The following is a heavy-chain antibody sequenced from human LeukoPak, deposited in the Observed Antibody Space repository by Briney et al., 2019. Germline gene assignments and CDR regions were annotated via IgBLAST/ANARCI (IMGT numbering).Heavy chain of an antibody. V-gene: IGHV3-23*01. J-gene: IGHJ4*02. CDR1: GFIFSSYA. CDR3: AKDRGSSWYGTSDY. Sequence: GGSLRLSCAASGFIFSSYAMSWVRQTPGKGLEWVSRISESGGSTYYADSAKGRFTISRDNSKNTLYLQMNSLRAEDTAVYYCAKDRGSSWYGTSDYWGQGTLVTASS. D-gene: IGHD6-13*01. CDR2: ISESGGST.